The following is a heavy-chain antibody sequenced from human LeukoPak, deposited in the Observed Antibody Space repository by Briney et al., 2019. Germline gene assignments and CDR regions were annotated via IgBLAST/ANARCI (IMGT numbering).Heavy chain of an antibody. V-gene: IGHV5-51*01. CDR3: ATTTRNPGDWFDP. Sequence: PGESLKISCKGSGYSFTSYWIGWVRQMPGKGLEWMGIIYPGDSDTRYSPSFQGQVTISADKSISTAYLQWSSLKASDTAMYYCATTTRNPGDWFDPWGQGTLVTVSS. CDR1: GYSFTSYW. CDR2: IYPGDSDT. J-gene: IGHJ5*02. D-gene: IGHD7-27*01.